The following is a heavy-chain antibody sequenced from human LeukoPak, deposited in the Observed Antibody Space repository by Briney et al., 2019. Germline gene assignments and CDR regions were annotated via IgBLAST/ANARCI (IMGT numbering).Heavy chain of an antibody. CDR2: IYSSGST. J-gene: IGHJ4*02. V-gene: IGHV4-39*01. CDR1: GASISGSGYY. D-gene: IGHD1-26*01. Sequence: SETLSLTCTVSGASISGSGYYWGWIRPPPGKGLEWIGRIYSSGSTYYNASLQSRATISIETSKNQISLRLNSVTAADTAMYYCAKSGGYGLIDYWGQGTLVTVSS. CDR3: AKSGGYGLIDY.